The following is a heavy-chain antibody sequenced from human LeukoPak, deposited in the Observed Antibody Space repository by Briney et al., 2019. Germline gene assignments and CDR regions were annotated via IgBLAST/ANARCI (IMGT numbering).Heavy chain of an antibody. CDR1: GYTFTSYY. Sequence: ASVKVSCKASGYTFTSYYMHWVRQAPGQGLEWMGIINPSGGSTSYAQKFQGRATMTRDTSTSTVYMELSSLRSEDTAVYYCARDRGRGEYSYYFDYWGQGTLVTVS. J-gene: IGHJ4*02. D-gene: IGHD3-16*01. CDR3: ARDRGRGEYSYYFDY. CDR2: INPSGGST. V-gene: IGHV1-46*01.